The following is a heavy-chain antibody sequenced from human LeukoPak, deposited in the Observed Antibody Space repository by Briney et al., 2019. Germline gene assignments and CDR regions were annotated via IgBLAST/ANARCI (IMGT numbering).Heavy chain of an antibody. CDR1: GFTFSRYS. J-gene: IGHJ4*02. Sequence: GGSLRLSCAASGFTFSRYSMNWVRQAPGKGLEWVSSISSSSSYIYYADSVKGRFTISRDNAKNSLYLQMNSLRAEDTAVYYCATHYNWNSPNDYWGQGTLVTVSS. CDR3: ATHYNWNSPNDY. V-gene: IGHV3-21*01. CDR2: ISSSSSYI. D-gene: IGHD1-1*01.